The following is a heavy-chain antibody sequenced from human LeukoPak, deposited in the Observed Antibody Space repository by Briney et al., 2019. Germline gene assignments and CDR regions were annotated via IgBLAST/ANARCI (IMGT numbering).Heavy chain of an antibody. J-gene: IGHJ2*01. CDR1: GGTFTSYY. CDR2: INPSGGST. Sequence: ASVKVSCKASGGTFTSYYMHWVRQAPGQGLEWMGIINPSGGSTSYAQKFQGRVTMTRDTSTSTVYMELSSLRSEDTAVYYCARANSYYYDSSGYRGWYFDLWGRGTLVTVSS. V-gene: IGHV1-46*01. D-gene: IGHD3-22*01. CDR3: ARANSYYYDSSGYRGWYFDL.